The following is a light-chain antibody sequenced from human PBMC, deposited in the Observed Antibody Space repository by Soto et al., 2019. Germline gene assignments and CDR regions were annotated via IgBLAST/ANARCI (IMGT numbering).Light chain of an antibody. V-gene: IGKV3-20*01. Sequence: EIVLTQSPGALSLSPGERATLSCRASQSVRNSYLAWYQQKPGQAPRLLIYGASTRATGIPDRFSGSGSGTDFTLTISRLEPEDFAVYYFQHYGSSLPLTFGGGTKVEIK. CDR3: QHYGSSLPLT. CDR2: GAS. J-gene: IGKJ4*01. CDR1: QSVRNSY.